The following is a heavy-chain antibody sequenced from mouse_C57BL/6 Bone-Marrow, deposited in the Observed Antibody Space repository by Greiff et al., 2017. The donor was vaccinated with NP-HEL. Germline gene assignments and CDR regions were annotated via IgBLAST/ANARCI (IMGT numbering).Heavy chain of an antibody. CDR1: GFSFNTYA. CDR3: LRAGTWGAWFAY. V-gene: IGHV10-1*01. D-gene: IGHD4-1*01. CDR2: IRSKSNNYAT. J-gene: IGHJ3*01. Sequence: EVQLVESGGGLVQPKGSLKLSCAASGFSFNTYAMNWVRQAPGKGLEWVARIRSKSNNYATYYADSVKDRFTISRDDSESMLYLQMNNLKTEDTAMYYCLRAGTWGAWFAYWGQGTLVTVSA.